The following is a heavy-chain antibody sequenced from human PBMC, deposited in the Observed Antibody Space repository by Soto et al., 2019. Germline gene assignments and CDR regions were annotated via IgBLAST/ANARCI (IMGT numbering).Heavy chain of an antibody. CDR1: GGTFSSYA. D-gene: IGHD3-22*01. V-gene: IGHV1-69*13. CDR2: IIPIFGTA. Sequence: SVKVSCKASGGTFSSYAISWVRQAPGQGLEWMGGIIPIFGTANYAQKFQGRVTITADESTSTAYMELSSLRSEDTAVYYCARSYYYDSSGRLKYYFDYWGQGTLVTVSS. CDR3: ARSYYYDSSGRLKYYFDY. J-gene: IGHJ4*02.